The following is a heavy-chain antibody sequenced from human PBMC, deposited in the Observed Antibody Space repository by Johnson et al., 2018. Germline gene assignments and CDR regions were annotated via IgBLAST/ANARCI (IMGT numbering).Heavy chain of an antibody. D-gene: IGHD3-3*02. V-gene: IGHV4-59*01. CDR3: AGGRGTGLYSQAYLDH. CDR1: GGSISSYY. Sequence: QVQLQESGPGLVKPSDTLSLMCTVSGGSISSYYYHWIRQSPGKGLEWIGYMYHSGGTNYNPSLNGRVTISLDTSKNQFSLKLSSVTAADTAVYYWAGGRGTGLYSQAYLDHWGQGSLGTVSS. J-gene: IGHJ1*01. CDR2: MYHSGGT.